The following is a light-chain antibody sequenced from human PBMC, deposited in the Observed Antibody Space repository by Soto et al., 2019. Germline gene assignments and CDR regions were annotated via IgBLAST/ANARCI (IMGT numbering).Light chain of an antibody. CDR3: QHQGT. CDR2: GAS. CDR1: QSVSSSY. V-gene: IGKV3-20*01. J-gene: IGKJ1*01. Sequence: EIVLTQSPGTLSLSPGERATLSCRASQSVSSSYLAWYQQKPGQAPRLLIYGASSRATGIPDRFSGSGSGTDFTLTISGLEPEDFAVYYCQHQGTFGQGTKVDIK.